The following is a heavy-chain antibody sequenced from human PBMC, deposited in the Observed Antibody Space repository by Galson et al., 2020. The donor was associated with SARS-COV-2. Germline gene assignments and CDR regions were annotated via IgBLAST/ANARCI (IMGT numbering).Heavy chain of an antibody. V-gene: IGHV3-21*01. CDR3: ARDPQYDILTGYFDY. CDR1: GFTFSSYR. J-gene: IGHJ4*02. CDR2: ISSSSSYI. D-gene: IGHD3-9*01. Sequence: AGGSLRLPCAPSGFTFSSYRMNWVRQAPGKGPEWVSTISSSSSYIYYADSVKGRFTISRDNAKNSLYLQMNSLRAEDTAVYYCARDPQYDILTGYFDYWGQGTLVTVSS.